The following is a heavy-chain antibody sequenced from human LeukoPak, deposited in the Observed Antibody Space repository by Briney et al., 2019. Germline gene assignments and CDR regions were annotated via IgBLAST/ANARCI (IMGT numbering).Heavy chain of an antibody. Sequence: ASVKVSCKASGYTFTDYYMHWVRQAPGQGLEWMGRINPNSGGTNYAQKFQGRVTMTRDTSISTAYMELSRLRSDDTAVYYCARGCRSIVVVPAAKNWFDPWGQGTLVTVSS. CDR2: INPNSGGT. CDR3: ARGCRSIVVVPAAKNWFDP. CDR1: GYTFTDYY. D-gene: IGHD2-2*01. V-gene: IGHV1-2*06. J-gene: IGHJ5*02.